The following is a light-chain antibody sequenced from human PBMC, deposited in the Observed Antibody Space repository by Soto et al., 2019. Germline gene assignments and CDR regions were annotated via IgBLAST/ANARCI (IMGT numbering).Light chain of an antibody. V-gene: IGKV3-15*01. CDR1: QSVISK. CDR2: GAS. Sequence: EVVMTQSPATLSVSPGESATLSCRASQSVISKLAWYQHKPGQAPRLLIYGASTRATGIPARFSGSGSGTEFTLTISSLQSEDFAVYYCQQYNNWPPHTFGGGTKVEIK. J-gene: IGKJ4*01. CDR3: QQYNNWPPHT.